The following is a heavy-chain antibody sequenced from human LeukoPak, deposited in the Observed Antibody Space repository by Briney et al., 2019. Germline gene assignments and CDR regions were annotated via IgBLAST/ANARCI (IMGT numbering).Heavy chain of an antibody. CDR2: IKQDGSDK. CDR3: AKGLVAAGKVSDS. V-gene: IGHV3-7*05. J-gene: IGHJ4*02. D-gene: IGHD2-2*01. Sequence: GGSLRLSCAASGFTFSSFWMSWVRQAPGKGLEWVANIKQDGSDKYYVDSVKGRFTISGDNAQNSLYLQMNSLRAEDTAMYYCAKGLVAAGKVSDSWGQGTLVTVSS. CDR1: GFTFSSFW.